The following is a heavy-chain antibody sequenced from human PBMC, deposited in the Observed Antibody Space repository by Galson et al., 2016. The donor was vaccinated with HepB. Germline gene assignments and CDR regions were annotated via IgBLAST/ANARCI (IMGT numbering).Heavy chain of an antibody. D-gene: IGHD2-21*01. V-gene: IGHV3-30*03. CDR2: IANDGSKT. J-gene: IGHJ6*03. Sequence: SLRLSCAASGFIFSNYAMYWVRQAPGKGLEWVGFIANDGSKTDYRDSVKGRFSISRDNSKNTLFLQMNSLRGEDTAVYYCASQLWEDYMDVWGKGTTVTVSS. CDR3: ASQLWEDYMDV. CDR1: GFIFSNYA.